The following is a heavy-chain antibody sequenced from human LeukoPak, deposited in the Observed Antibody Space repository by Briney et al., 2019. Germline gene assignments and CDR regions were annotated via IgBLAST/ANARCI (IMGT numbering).Heavy chain of an antibody. Sequence: GGSLRLSCAASGFTFSSYAMSWVRQAPGKGLEWVSGISGSGGSTYYADSVKGRFTISRDNSKNTLCLQMNSLRAEDTAVYYCARVDYDVSTGYQNYFEFWGQGTLVTVSS. CDR1: GFTFSSYA. CDR2: ISGSGGST. J-gene: IGHJ4*02. D-gene: IGHD3-9*01. CDR3: ARVDYDVSTGYQNYFEF. V-gene: IGHV3-23*01.